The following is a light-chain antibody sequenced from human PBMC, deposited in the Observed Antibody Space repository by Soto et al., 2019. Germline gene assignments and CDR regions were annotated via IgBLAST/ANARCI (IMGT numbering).Light chain of an antibody. CDR1: SSDVGGYNY. CDR2: EVS. J-gene: IGLJ1*01. V-gene: IGLV2-14*01. Sequence: QSVLTQPASVSGSPGQSITISCTGTSSDVGGYNYVSWYQQHPGKAPKLMIYEVSNRPSGVSNRFSGSKSGNTASLTISGLQAEDEADYYCSSYTSSSTLDVFGTRTKVT. CDR3: SSYTSSSTLDV.